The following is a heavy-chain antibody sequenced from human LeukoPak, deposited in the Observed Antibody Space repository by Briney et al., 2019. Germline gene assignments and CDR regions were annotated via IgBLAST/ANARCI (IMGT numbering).Heavy chain of an antibody. J-gene: IGHJ4*02. CDR3: TNSDY. CDR1: GLTFSSSD. V-gene: IGHV3-30*02. Sequence: GGSLRLSCTASGLTFSSSDMHWVRQAPGKGLDWVSLINHDGTNTYYADSVKGRFTISRDNSQNTLYLQMNSLRGEDTAVYYCTNSDYWGQGTLVTVSS. CDR2: INHDGTNT.